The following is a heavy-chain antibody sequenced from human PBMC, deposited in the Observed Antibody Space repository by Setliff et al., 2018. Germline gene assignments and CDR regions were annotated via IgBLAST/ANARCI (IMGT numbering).Heavy chain of an antibody. D-gene: IGHD6-25*01. CDR1: GFSFSDYG. J-gene: IGHJ5*02. CDR2: MPYNEIHR. Sequence: PGGSLRLSCAASGFSFSDYGMHWVRQAPGKGLEWVAFMPYNEIHRYFADSVKGRFTMSRDDAETSVYLQMNNLRADDTAVFYCVPGRGSWGQGALVTVSS. CDR3: VPGRGS. V-gene: IGHV3-30*02.